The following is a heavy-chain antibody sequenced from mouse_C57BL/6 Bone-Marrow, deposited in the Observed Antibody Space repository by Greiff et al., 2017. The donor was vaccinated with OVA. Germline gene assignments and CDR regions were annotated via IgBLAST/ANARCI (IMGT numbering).Heavy chain of an antibody. CDR2: IDPETGGT. CDR3: TRCDGYSLYFDY. V-gene: IGHV1-15*01. Sequence: VKLQQSGAELVRPGASVTLSCKASGYTFTDYEMHWVKQTPVHGLEWIGAIDPETGGTAYNQKFKGKAILTADKSSSTAYMELRSLTSEDSAVYYCTRCDGYSLYFDYWGQGTTLTVSS. J-gene: IGHJ2*01. D-gene: IGHD2-3*01. CDR1: GYTFTDYE.